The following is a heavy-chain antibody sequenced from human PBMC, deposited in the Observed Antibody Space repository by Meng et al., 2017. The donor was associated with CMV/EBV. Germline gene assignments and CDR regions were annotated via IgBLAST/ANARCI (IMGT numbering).Heavy chain of an antibody. D-gene: IGHD2-8*02. CDR2: ISWNSGSI. CDR3: AKDMIPTGYLDY. V-gene: IGHV3-9*01. J-gene: IGHJ4*02. Sequence: SLKISCAASGFTFDDYAMHWVRQAPGKGLEWVSGISWNSGSIGYADSVKGRFTISRDNAKNSLYLQMNSLGAEDTALYYCAKDMIPTGYLDYWGQGTLVTVSS. CDR1: GFTFDDYA.